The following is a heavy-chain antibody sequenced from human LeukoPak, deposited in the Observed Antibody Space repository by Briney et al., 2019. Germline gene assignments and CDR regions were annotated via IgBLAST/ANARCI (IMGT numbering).Heavy chain of an antibody. CDR3: ARGLGYCSGGSCRNFDY. J-gene: IGHJ4*02. Sequence: PSETLSLTCAVYGGSFSGYYWSWIRQPPGKGLEWIGEINHSGSTNYNPSLKSRVTISVDTSKNQFSLKLSSVTAADTAVYYCARGLGYCSGGSCRNFDYWGQGTLVTVSS. CDR1: GGSFSGYY. CDR2: INHSGST. V-gene: IGHV4-34*01. D-gene: IGHD2-15*01.